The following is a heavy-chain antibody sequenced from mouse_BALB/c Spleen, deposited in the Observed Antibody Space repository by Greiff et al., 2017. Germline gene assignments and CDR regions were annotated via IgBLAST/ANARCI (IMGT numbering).Heavy chain of an antibody. D-gene: IGHD2-4*01. CDR2: ISTYYGDA. J-gene: IGHJ4*01. V-gene: IGHV1S137*01. Sequence: QVQLKQSGAELVRPGVSVKISCKGSGYTFTDYAMHWVKQSHAKSLEWIGVISTYYGDASYNQKFKGKATMTVDKSSSTAYMELARLTSEDSAIYYCARGDYDVKDAMDYWGQGTSVTVSS. CDR3: ARGDYDVKDAMDY. CDR1: GYTFTDYA.